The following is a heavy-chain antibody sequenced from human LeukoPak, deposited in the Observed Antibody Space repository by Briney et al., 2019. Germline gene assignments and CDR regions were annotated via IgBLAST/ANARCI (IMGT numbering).Heavy chain of an antibody. Sequence: SETLSLTCTVSGGSISSSSYYWGWIRQSPGKGLEWIGSVYYSGPTYYNPSLESRVNILIDTSENQFSLRLSSVTAADTAVYYCASTVVISDSEYFQYWGQGTLVTVSS. CDR1: GGSISSSSYY. CDR3: ASTVVISDSEYFQY. CDR2: VYYSGPT. V-gene: IGHV4-39*07. J-gene: IGHJ1*01. D-gene: IGHD4-23*01.